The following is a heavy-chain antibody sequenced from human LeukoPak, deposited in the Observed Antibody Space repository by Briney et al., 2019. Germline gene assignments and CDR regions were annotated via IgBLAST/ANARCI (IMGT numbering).Heavy chain of an antibody. Sequence: GGSLRLSCAASGFSFSNSFMSWVRQAPGKGLEWVSGISGSGINTYYADSVKGRFTISRDNSKNTLYLQMNSLRAEDTAVYYCARSMVRGVFDYWGQGTLVTVSS. CDR2: ISGSGINT. V-gene: IGHV3-23*01. CDR1: GFSFSNSF. D-gene: IGHD3-10*01. J-gene: IGHJ4*02. CDR3: ARSMVRGVFDY.